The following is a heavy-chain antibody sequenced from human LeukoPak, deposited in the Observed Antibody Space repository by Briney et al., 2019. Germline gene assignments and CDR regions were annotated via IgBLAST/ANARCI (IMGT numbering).Heavy chain of an antibody. J-gene: IGHJ4*02. CDR1: GYTFTSYD. CDR3: ATVSTSIYSSSWYSGDY. CDR2: MNPNSGNT. V-gene: IGHV1-8*01. Sequence: ASVTVSCKASGYTFTSYDINWVRQAPGQGLDWMGWMNPNSGNTGYAQKFQGRVTMTRNTSISTAYMELSSLRSEDTAVYYCATVSTSIYSSSWYSGDYWGQGTLVTVSS. D-gene: IGHD6-13*01.